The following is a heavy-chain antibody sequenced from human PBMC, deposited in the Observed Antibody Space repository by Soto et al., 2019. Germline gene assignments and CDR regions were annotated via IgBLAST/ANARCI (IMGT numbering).Heavy chain of an antibody. V-gene: IGHV2-70*04. CDR1: GFSRRTSGMR. D-gene: IGHD6-19*01. J-gene: IGHJ4*02. CDR3: ARMYSSGWYDY. Sequence: SGPTVVNPTQTLTLTCTFSGFSRRTSGMRVSWIRQPPGKALEWLARIDWDDDKFYSTSLKTRLTISKDTSKNQVVLTMTNMEPVDTATYYCARMYSSGWYDYWGQGTLVTVSS. CDR2: IDWDDDK.